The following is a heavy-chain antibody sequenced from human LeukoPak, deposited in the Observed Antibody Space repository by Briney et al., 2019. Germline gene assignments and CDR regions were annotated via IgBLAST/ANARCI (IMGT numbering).Heavy chain of an antibody. CDR3: AGSSTSCYLSCYYYGMDV. CDR1: GFTFSSYA. D-gene: IGHD2-2*01. V-gene: IGHV3-30-3*01. Sequence: GGSLRLSCAASGFTFSSYAMHWVRQAPGKGLEWVAVISYDGSNKYYADSVKGRFTISRDNSKNTLYLQMTSLRAEDTAVYYCAGSSTSCYLSCYYYGMDVWGQGTTVTVSS. CDR2: ISYDGSNK. J-gene: IGHJ6*02.